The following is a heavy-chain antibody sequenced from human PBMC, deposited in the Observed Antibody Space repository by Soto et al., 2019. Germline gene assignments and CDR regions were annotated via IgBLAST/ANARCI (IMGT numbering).Heavy chain of an antibody. CDR3: ARDLSVGATTENWFDP. CDR2: IWYDGSNK. J-gene: IGHJ5*02. V-gene: IGHV3-33*01. D-gene: IGHD1-26*01. Sequence: GGSLRLSCAASGFTFSSYGMHWVRQAPGKGLEWVAVIWYDGSNKYYADSVKGRFTISRDNSKNTLYLQTNSLRAEDTAVYYCARDLSVGATTENWFDPWGQGTLVTVSS. CDR1: GFTFSSYG.